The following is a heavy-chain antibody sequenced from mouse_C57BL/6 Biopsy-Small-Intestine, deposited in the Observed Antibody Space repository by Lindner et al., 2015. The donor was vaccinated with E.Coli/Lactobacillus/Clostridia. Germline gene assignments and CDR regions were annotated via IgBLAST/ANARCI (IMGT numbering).Heavy chain of an antibody. Sequence: VQLQESGAELVRPGASVKLSCTGSGFNIKDSLMHWVKQRPEQGLEWIGWIDPEDGETKYDPKFQDKATITADTSSNTAYLQLSSLTSEDTAIYYCSRYGDYVWFVYWGQGTLVTVSA. CDR1: GFNIKDSL. D-gene: IGHD2-13*01. CDR2: IDPEDGET. CDR3: SRYGDYVWFVY. J-gene: IGHJ3*01. V-gene: IGHV14-2*01.